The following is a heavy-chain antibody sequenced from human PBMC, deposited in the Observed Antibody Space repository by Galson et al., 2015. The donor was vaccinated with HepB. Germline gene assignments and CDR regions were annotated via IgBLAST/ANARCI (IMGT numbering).Heavy chain of an antibody. CDR2: IIPIFGTA. CDR1: GGTFSSYA. V-gene: IGHV1-69*13. CDR3: ARDFGHMTTVSYSYYYYGMDV. Sequence: SVKVSCKASGGTFSSYAISWVRQAPGQGLEWMGGIIPIFGTANYAQKFQGRVTITADESTSTAYMELSSPRSEDTAVYYCARDFGHMTTVSYSYYYYGMDVWGQGTTVTVSS. J-gene: IGHJ6*02. D-gene: IGHD4-17*01.